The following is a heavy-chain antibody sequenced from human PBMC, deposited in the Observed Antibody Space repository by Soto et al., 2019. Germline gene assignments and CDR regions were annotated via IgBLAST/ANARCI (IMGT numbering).Heavy chain of an antibody. J-gene: IGHJ6*02. CDR3: ARHTRGLGARRYYYYGMDV. CDR2: IYYSGST. CDR1: GGSISSSRYY. D-gene: IGHD1-26*01. V-gene: IGHV4-39*01. Sequence: SETLSLTCTVSGGSISSSRYYWGWIRQPPGKGLEWIGSIYYSGSTYYNPSLKSRVTRSESTSKNQLYLKLRSVTAADTAVYYCARHTRGLGARRYYYYGMDVWGQGTTVTVSS.